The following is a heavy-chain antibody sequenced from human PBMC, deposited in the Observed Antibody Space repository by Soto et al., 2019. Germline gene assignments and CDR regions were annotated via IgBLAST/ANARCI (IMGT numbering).Heavy chain of an antibody. CDR2: ISYDGSNK. CDR1: GFTFSSYA. V-gene: IGHV3-30-3*01. Sequence: QVQLVESGGGVVQPGRSLGLSCAASGFTFSSYAMHWVRQAPGKGLEWVAVISYDGSNKYYADSVKGRFTISRDNSKNTLYLQMNSLRAEDTAVYYCARDGGGMFTVTTGDYWGQGTLVTVSS. J-gene: IGHJ4*02. D-gene: IGHD4-17*01. CDR3: ARDGGGMFTVTTGDY.